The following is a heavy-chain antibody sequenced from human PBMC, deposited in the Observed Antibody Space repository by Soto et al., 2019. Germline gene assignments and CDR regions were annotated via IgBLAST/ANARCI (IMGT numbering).Heavy chain of an antibody. CDR1: GGSISSNAYY. J-gene: IGHJ6*02. CDR3: ARRGAIGVDDYYYYGMDV. V-gene: IGHV4-39*01. Sequence: QLQMQESGPGLVKPSETLSLMCTVSGGSISSNAYYWGWIRQPPGKGLEWIGSIYYSGTTYYNPSLKSRVTIAVHKSKDPFPLVLRAVTAADTAVYYSARRGAIGVDDYYYYGMDVWRQGTTVAVSS. CDR2: IYYSGTT. D-gene: IGHD3-3*01.